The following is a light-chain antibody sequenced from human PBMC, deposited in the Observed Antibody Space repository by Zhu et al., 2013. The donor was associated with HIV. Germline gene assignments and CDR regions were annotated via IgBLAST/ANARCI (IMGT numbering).Light chain of an antibody. J-gene: IGLJ3*02. CDR3: CSYAGSSTWV. CDR1: SSDVGDYNY. CDR2: DVT. Sequence: QSALTQPRSVSGSPGQSVTISCTGASSDVGDYNYVSWYQQHPGKAPKLLISDVTQRPSGVPDRFSGSKSGNTASLTISGLQAEDEADYYYCSYAGSSTWVFGGGTKLTV. V-gene: IGLV2-11*01.